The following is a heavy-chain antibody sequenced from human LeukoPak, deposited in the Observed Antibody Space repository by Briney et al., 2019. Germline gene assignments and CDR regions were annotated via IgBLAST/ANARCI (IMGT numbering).Heavy chain of an antibody. CDR1: GYTLTESS. CDR2: FDPEDGET. Sequence: ASVKVSCKVSGYTLTESSMHWVRQAPGKGLEWMGGFDPEDGETIYAQKFQGRVTMTEDTSTDTAYMELSSLRSEDTAVYYCATQPRVATSGPFDYWGQGTLVTVSS. CDR3: ATQPRVATSGPFDY. J-gene: IGHJ4*02. D-gene: IGHD5-12*01. V-gene: IGHV1-24*01.